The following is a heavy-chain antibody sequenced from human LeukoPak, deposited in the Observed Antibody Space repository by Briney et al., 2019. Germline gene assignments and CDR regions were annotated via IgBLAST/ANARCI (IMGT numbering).Heavy chain of an antibody. Sequence: GASVKVSCKASGYTFTSYGISWVRQAPGQGLEWMGRIIPILGIANYAQKFQGGVTITADKSTSTAYMELSSLRSEDTAVYYCARESRGYCSGGSCYSMSDPWGQGTLVTVSS. CDR1: GYTFTSYG. CDR2: IIPILGIA. J-gene: IGHJ5*02. D-gene: IGHD2-15*01. V-gene: IGHV1-69*04. CDR3: ARESRGYCSGGSCYSMSDP.